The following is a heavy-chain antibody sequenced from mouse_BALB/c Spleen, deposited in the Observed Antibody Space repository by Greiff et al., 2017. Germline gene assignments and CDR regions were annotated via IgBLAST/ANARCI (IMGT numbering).Heavy chain of an antibody. Sequence: EVQGVESGGGLVQPGGSRKLSCAASGFTFSSFGMHWVRQAPEKGLEWVAYISSGSSTIYYADTVKGRFTISRDNPKNTLFLQMTSLRSEDTAMYYCARLYYGNYGGYAMDYWGQGTSVTVSS. V-gene: IGHV5-17*02. CDR1: GFTFSSFG. D-gene: IGHD2-1*01. CDR2: ISSGSSTI. J-gene: IGHJ4*01. CDR3: ARLYYGNYGGYAMDY.